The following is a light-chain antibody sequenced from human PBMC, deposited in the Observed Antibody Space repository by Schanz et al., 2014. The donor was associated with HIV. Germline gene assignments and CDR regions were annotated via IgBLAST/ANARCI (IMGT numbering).Light chain of an antibody. CDR1: QTISSS. V-gene: IGKV1-9*01. CDR3: QHYDSYSFT. J-gene: IGKJ2*01. Sequence: DIQLTQSPALLSASVGDRVTITCRASQTISSSLAWYQQRPGKAPKVLIYGASTLARGVPTTFSGSGSGTEFTLTISSLQPDDFATYYCQHYDSYSFTFGQGTKLEIK. CDR2: GAS.